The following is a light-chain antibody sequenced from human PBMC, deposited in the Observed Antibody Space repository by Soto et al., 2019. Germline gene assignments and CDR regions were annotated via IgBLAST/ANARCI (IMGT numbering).Light chain of an antibody. Sequence: QSVLTQPPSASGTPGHRVTISCSGSSSNIGSNYVYWYQQLPGTAPKLLIYRNNQRPSGVPDRFSGSKSGTSASLAISGLRSEDEADYYCAAWDDSLSVLYVFGTGTKLTVL. J-gene: IGLJ1*01. CDR3: AAWDDSLSVLYV. CDR2: RNN. CDR1: SSNIGSNY. V-gene: IGLV1-47*01.